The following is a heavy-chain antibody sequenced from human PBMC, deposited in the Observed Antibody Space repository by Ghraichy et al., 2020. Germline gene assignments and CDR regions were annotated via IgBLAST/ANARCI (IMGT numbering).Heavy chain of an antibody. Sequence: SETLSLTCAVYGGSFSGYYWSWIRQPPGKGLEWIGEINHSGSTNYNPSLKSRVTISVDTSKNQFSLKLSSVTAADTAVYYCAREPWGSMRWFDPWGQGTLVTVSS. CDR1: GGSFSGYY. CDR3: AREPWGSMRWFDP. CDR2: INHSGST. J-gene: IGHJ5*02. D-gene: IGHD7-27*01. V-gene: IGHV4-34*01.